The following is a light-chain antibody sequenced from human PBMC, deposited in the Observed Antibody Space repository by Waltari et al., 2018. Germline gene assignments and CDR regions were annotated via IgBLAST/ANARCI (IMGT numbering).Light chain of an antibody. CDR3: LISFGGAEEI. Sequence: QAVVTQEPSLTVSPGGTVTLTCASSTGPVTRGHYPYRFQQKPGQAPRTLIYATSNKHSWTPVRFSGSLLGGKAALTLSGAQPEDEADYYCLISFGGAEEIFGGGTKLTVL. V-gene: IGLV7-46*01. J-gene: IGLJ2*01. CDR1: TGPVTRGHY. CDR2: ATS.